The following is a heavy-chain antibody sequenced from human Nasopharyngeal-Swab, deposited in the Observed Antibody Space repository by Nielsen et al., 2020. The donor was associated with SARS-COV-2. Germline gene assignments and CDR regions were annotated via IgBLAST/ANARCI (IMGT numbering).Heavy chain of an antibody. Sequence: SETLSLTCTVSGGSISSYYWSWIRQPPGKGLEWIGYIYYSGSTNYNPSLESRVTISVDTSKNQFSLKLSSVTAADTAVYYCARAYDYVWGSYRYKLDAFDIWGQGTMVTVSS. J-gene: IGHJ3*02. CDR1: GGSISSYY. V-gene: IGHV4-59*13. CDR2: IYYSGST. CDR3: ARAYDYVWGSYRYKLDAFDI. D-gene: IGHD3-16*02.